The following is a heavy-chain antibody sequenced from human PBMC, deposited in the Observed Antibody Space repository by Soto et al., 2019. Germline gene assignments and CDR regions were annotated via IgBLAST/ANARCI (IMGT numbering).Heavy chain of an antibody. V-gene: IGHV3-21*06. CDR3: ARESEDLTSNFVY. CDR2: ISSTTNYI. CDR1: GFTFTRYS. Sequence: EVQLVESGGGLVKPGGSLRLSCAASGFTFTRYSMNWVRQAPGKGLEWVSSISSTTNYIYYGDSMKGRFTISRDNVKNSLALELQSLRAEDTAVYYCARESEDLTSNFVYWGQGTLVTVSS. J-gene: IGHJ4*02.